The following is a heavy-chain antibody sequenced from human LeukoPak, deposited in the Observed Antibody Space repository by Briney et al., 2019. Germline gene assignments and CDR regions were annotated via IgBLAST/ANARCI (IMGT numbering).Heavy chain of an antibody. Sequence: GESLKISCKAAGYSFTSYWIGWVRQMPGKGLEWMGIIYPGDSDTRYSPSFQGQVTISADKSISTAYLQWSSLKASDTAMYYCARRAYYYDSSGYYPDYWGQGTLVTVSS. J-gene: IGHJ4*02. V-gene: IGHV5-51*01. D-gene: IGHD3-22*01. CDR1: GYSFTSYW. CDR2: IYPGDSDT. CDR3: ARRAYYYDSSGYYPDY.